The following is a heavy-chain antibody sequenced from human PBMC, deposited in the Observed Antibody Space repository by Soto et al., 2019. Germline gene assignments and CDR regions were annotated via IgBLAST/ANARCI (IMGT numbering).Heavy chain of an antibody. CDR3: ARGDDY. Sequence: QVQLVESGGGVVQPGGSRRLSCVASGFTFSIFVMYWVRQAPGKGLEWVAVKSYDGSNEYYADSVKGRFTISRDNSKNTLYLQMDRLRPEDTAVYYCARGDDYWGQGTLVTVSS. J-gene: IGHJ4*02. V-gene: IGHV3-30-3*01. CDR2: KSYDGSNE. CDR1: GFTFSIFV.